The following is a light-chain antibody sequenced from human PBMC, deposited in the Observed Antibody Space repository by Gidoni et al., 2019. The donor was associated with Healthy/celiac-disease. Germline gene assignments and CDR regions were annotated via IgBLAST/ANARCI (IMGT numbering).Light chain of an antibody. CDR2: AAS. V-gene: IGKV1-8*01. Sequence: AIRMTQSSSSFSASTGDRVTITCRASQGISSYLAWYQQKPGKAPKLLIYAASTLQSGVPSRFSGSGSGTDFTLTISCLQSEDCATYYCQQYYSYPRTFGQGTKVEIK. CDR1: QGISSY. CDR3: QQYYSYPRT. J-gene: IGKJ1*01.